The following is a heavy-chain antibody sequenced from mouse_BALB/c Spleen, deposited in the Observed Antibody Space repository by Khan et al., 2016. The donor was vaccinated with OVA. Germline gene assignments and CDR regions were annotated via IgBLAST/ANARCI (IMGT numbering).Heavy chain of an antibody. V-gene: IGHV1-7*01. CDR1: GYTFTSYW. CDR2: INPSTGYS. Sequence: VQRVESGAELAKPGASVKMSCKASGYTFTSYWMHWVKQRPGQGLEWIGYINPSTGYSEYNQKFKDKATLTADKSSSTAYMQLSSLTSDDSAVYYCANHGSSSAWFAYWGQGTLVTVSA. D-gene: IGHD1-1*01. CDR3: ANHGSSSAWFAY. J-gene: IGHJ3*01.